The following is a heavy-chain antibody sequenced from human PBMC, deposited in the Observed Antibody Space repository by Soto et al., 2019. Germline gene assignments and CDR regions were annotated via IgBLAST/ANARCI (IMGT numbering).Heavy chain of an antibody. J-gene: IGHJ6*02. CDR2: INWNGGST. Sequence: EVQLVESGGGVVRPGGSLRLSCAASGFTFDDYGMSWVRQAPGKGLEWVSGINWNGGSTGYADSVKGRFTISRDNAKNSLDLQMNSLRAEDTALYYCAREGDTGDQRRYYYCYGMDVWGQGTTVTVSS. V-gene: IGHV3-20*04. D-gene: IGHD4-17*01. CDR3: AREGDTGDQRRYYYCYGMDV. CDR1: GFTFDDYG.